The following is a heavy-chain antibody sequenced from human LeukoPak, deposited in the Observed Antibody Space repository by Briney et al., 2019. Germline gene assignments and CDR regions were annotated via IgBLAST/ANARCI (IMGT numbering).Heavy chain of an antibody. Sequence: AGGSLRLSCAASGFSFSDHNMSWIRQAPGKGLEWVSYISTSSTYTNYADSVKGRFTISRDNAKNSLHLHMNNQRVEDTAVYYCVRREGDFWGQGTLVTVSS. V-gene: IGHV3-11*03. D-gene: IGHD1-1*01. CDR3: VRREGDF. CDR1: GFSFSDHN. J-gene: IGHJ4*02. CDR2: ISTSSTYT.